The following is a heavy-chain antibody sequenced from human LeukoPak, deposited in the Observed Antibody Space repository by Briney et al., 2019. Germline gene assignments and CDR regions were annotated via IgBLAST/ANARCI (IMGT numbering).Heavy chain of an antibody. CDR2: ISGSGGST. J-gene: IGHJ4*02. V-gene: IGHV3-23*01. CDR3: AKDPSYDSSGYYLLDY. D-gene: IGHD3-22*01. Sequence: GGSLRLSCAASGFTFSSYAMSWVRQAPGKGREWVSAISGSGGSTYYADSVKGRFTISRDNSKNTLYLQMNSLRAEDTAVYYCAKDPSYDSSGYYLLDYWGQGTLVTVSS. CDR1: GFTFSSYA.